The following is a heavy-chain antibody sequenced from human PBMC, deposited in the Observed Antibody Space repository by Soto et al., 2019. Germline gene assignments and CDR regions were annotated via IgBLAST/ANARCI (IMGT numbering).Heavy chain of an antibody. J-gene: IGHJ6*02. CDR1: GFTFSSYG. CDR3: AKAPAARRYNYYGMDV. V-gene: IGHV3-30*18. Sequence: SCAASGFTFSSYGMHWVRQAPGKGLEWVAVISYDGSNKYYADSVKGRFTISRDNSKNTLYLQMNSLRAEDTAVYYCAKAPAARRYNYYGMDVWGQGTTVTVSS. CDR2: ISYDGSNK. D-gene: IGHD6-6*01.